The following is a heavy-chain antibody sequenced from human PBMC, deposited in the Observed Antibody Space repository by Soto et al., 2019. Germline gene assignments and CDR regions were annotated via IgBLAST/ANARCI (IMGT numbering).Heavy chain of an antibody. CDR3: ARPLVPVDIAAAGTGAFDI. D-gene: IGHD6-13*01. CDR2: INHSGST. V-gene: IGHV4-34*01. Sequence: SETLSLTCAVYGGSFSGYYWSWIRQPPGKGLEWIGEINHSGSTNYNPSLKSRVTISVDTSKNQFSLKLGSVTAADTAVYYCARPLVPVDIAAAGTGAFDIWGQGTMVTVSS. CDR1: GGSFSGYY. J-gene: IGHJ3*02.